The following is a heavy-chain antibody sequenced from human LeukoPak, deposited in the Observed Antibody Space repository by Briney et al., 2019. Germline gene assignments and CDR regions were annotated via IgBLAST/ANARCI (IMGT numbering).Heavy chain of an antibody. CDR3: ARSHNWNYPAQY. J-gene: IGHJ4*02. CDR1: GGTFSSYA. Sequence: ASVKVSCKASGGTFSSYAISWVRQAPGQGLEWMGGIIPIFGTANYAQKFQGRVTITTDESTSTAHMELSSLRSEDTAVYYCARSHNWNYPAQYWGQGTLVTVSS. CDR2: IIPIFGTA. D-gene: IGHD1-7*01. V-gene: IGHV1-69*05.